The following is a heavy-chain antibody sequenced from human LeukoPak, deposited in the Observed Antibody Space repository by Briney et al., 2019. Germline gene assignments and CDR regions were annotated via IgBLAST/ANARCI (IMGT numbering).Heavy chain of an antibody. CDR3: AKDRGSSWTAFDI. Sequence: GGSLRLSCAASGLTFDDYAMHWVRQAPGKGLEGVSGISWNSGSIGYADSVKGRFTISRDNAKNSLYLQMNSLRAEDTALYYCAKDRGSSWTAFDIWGQGTMVTVSS. V-gene: IGHV3-9*01. D-gene: IGHD6-13*01. J-gene: IGHJ3*02. CDR1: GLTFDDYA. CDR2: ISWNSGSI.